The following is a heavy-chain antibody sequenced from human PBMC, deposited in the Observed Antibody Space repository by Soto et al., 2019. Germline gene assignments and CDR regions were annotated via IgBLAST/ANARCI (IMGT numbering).Heavy chain of an antibody. CDR2: INPSGGST. J-gene: IGHJ5*02. CDR3: ARARKAPGSGSMGDHWFEP. D-gene: IGHD6-19*01. CDR1: GYTFTSYY. V-gene: IGHV1-46*01. Sequence: ASVKFSCKASGYTFTSYYMHWVRQAPGQGLEWMGIINPSGGSTSYAQKFQGRVTMTRDTSTSTVYMELSSLRSEDTAVYYCARARKAPGSGSMGDHWFEPWGKGTLVTVSS.